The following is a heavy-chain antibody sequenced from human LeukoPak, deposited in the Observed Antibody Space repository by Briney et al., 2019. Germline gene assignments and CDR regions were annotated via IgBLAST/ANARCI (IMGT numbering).Heavy chain of an antibody. J-gene: IGHJ4*02. Sequence: GRSLRLSCAASGFTFSSYAMHWVRQAPGKGLEWVAVISYDGSNKYYADSVKGRFTISRDNSKNMLYLQMNSLRAEDTAVYYCARDRRGSFDYWGQGTLVTVSS. CDR2: ISYDGSNK. CDR3: ARDRRGSFDY. CDR1: GFTFSSYA. V-gene: IGHV3-30*04. D-gene: IGHD3-10*01.